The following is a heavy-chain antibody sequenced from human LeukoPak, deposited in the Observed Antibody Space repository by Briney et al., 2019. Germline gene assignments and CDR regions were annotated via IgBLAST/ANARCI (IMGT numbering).Heavy chain of an antibody. CDR2: INPRGGST. CDR1: GYTFIDYY. CDR3: ARRTTFYYDSSPHYGYYFDY. D-gene: IGHD3-22*01. J-gene: IGHJ4*02. Sequence: ASVKVSCKASGYTFIDYYMHWVRQAPGQGLEWMGIINPRGGSTSYAQKFQGRVNMTRDTSTSTAYMELSSLRSEDTAVYYCARRTTFYYDSSPHYGYYFDYWGQGTLVTVSS. V-gene: IGHV1-46*01.